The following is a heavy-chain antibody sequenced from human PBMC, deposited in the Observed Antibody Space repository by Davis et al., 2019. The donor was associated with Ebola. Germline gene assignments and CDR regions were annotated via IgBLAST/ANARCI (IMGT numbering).Heavy chain of an antibody. Sequence: ASVKVSCKASGYTFTGYTLHWVRQAPGQGLERVGRINPNSADTNYAQKFQGRVTMTRDTSTSTVYMELSSLRSEDTAVYYCARETGDGGGMDVWGKGTTVTVSS. CDR2: INPNSADT. D-gene: IGHD7-27*01. V-gene: IGHV1-2*06. CDR3: ARETGDGGGMDV. J-gene: IGHJ6*04. CDR1: GYTFTGYT.